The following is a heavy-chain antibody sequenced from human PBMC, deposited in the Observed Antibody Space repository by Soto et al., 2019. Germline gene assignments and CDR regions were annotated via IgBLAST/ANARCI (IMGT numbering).Heavy chain of an antibody. CDR2: IYHSGST. Sequence: SETLSLTCAVSGGSLSNYYWSWIRQPPGKGLEWIGEIYHSGSTNYNPSLKSRVTISVDTSKNQFYLKLSSVTAADTAVYYRAPSQIYVSHGRSSYHGSLGFCGQGTRVASSS. D-gene: IGHD3-10*02. V-gene: IGHV4-34*01. CDR1: GGSLSNYY. CDR3: APSQIYVSHGRSSYHGSLGF. J-gene: IGHJ4*02.